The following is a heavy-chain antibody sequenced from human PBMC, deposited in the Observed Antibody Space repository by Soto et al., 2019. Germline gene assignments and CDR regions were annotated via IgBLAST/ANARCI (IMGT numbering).Heavy chain of an antibody. Sequence: LRLSCAASGFTFSDYYMSWIRQAPGKGLEWVSYISSSGSTIYYADSVKGRFTIFRDNAKNSLYLQMNSLRAEDTAVYYCASLGTLIHYGDFSVSGDTTYYFDYWGQGTLVTVSS. CDR3: ASLGTLIHYGDFSVSGDTTYYFDY. CDR2: ISSSGSTI. CDR1: GFTFSDYY. J-gene: IGHJ4*02. D-gene: IGHD4-17*01. V-gene: IGHV3-11*01.